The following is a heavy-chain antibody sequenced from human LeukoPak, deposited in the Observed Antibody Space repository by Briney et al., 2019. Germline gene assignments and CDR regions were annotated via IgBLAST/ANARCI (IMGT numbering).Heavy chain of an antibody. CDR1: GGSISSYY. Sequence: SETLSLTCTVSGGSISSYYWSWIRQPPGKGLEWIGYIYYSGSTNYNPSLKSRVTISVDTSKNQFSLKLSSVTAAETAVYYCARSSDTLGNRYYFDYWGQGTLVTVSS. D-gene: IGHD7-27*01. J-gene: IGHJ4*02. CDR2: IYYSGST. V-gene: IGHV4-59*01. CDR3: ARSSDTLGNRYYFDY.